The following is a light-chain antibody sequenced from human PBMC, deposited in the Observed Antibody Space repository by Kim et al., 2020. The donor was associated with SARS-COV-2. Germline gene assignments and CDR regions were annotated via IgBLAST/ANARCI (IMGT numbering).Light chain of an antibody. Sequence: SPGEGATLACRASQSIADNYLAWYQQKPGQAPRLLIYAAASRATGIPDRFSGSGSGTDFILTISSLEPEDVAVYYCQQYGNSPPYSFGQGTKLGI. J-gene: IGKJ2*03. V-gene: IGKV3-20*01. CDR1: QSIADNY. CDR2: AAA. CDR3: QQYGNSPPYS.